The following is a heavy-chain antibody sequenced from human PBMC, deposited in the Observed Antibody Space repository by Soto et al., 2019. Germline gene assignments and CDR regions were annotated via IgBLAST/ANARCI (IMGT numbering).Heavy chain of an antibody. CDR1: GFTFSSYA. CDR2: ISGSGGST. V-gene: IGHV3-23*01. D-gene: IGHD6-13*01. J-gene: IGHJ3*02. Sequence: GGSLRLSCAASGFTFSSYAMSWVRQAPGKGLEWVSAISGSGGSTYYADSVKGRFTISRDNAKNSLYLQMNSLRAEDTAVYYCARDWGIAAAGIAAFDIWGQGTMVTVSS. CDR3: ARDWGIAAAGIAAFDI.